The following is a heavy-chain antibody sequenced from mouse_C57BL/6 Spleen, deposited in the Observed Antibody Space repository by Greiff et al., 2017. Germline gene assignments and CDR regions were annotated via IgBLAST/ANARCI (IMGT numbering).Heavy chain of an antibody. J-gene: IGHJ4*01. D-gene: IGHD4-1*02. Sequence: VQLQQPGAELVKPGASVKVSCKASGYTFTSYWMHWVKQRPGQGLEWIGRLHPSDSDTNYNQKFKGKATLTVDKSSSTAYMQLSSLTSEDSAVYYCAIYSNWDLEDYWGQGNSVTVSS. CDR3: AIYSNWDLEDY. CDR1: GYTFTSYW. V-gene: IGHV1-74*01. CDR2: LHPSDSDT.